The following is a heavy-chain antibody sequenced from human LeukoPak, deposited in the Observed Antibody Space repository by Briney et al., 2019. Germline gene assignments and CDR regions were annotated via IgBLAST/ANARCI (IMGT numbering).Heavy chain of an antibody. D-gene: IGHD3-16*02. Sequence: GGSLRLSCAASGFTFSSYAMSWVRQAPGKGLEWVSAISGSGGSTYYADSVKGRFTISRDNSKNTLYLQMNSLRAEDTAVYYCAKDPYPWGSYPAGYFDYWGQGTLVTVSS. CDR2: ISGSGGST. CDR3: AKDPYPWGSYPAGYFDY. J-gene: IGHJ4*02. CDR1: GFTFSSYA. V-gene: IGHV3-23*01.